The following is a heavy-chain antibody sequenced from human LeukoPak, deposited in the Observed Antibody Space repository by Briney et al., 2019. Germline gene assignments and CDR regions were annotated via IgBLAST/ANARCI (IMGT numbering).Heavy chain of an antibody. CDR2: IYYSGST. D-gene: IGHD5-12*01. J-gene: IGHJ4*02. CDR1: GGSISSYY. CDR3: ARVSGYDWESFYDY. Sequence: SETLSLTCTVSGGSISSYYWSWIRQPPGKGPEWIGYIYYSGSTNYNPSLKSRVTISVDTSKNQFSLKLNSVTAADTAVYYCARVSGYDWESFYDYWGQGTLVTVSS. V-gene: IGHV4-59*01.